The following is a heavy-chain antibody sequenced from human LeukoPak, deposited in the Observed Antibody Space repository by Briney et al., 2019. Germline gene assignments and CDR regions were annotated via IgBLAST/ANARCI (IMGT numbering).Heavy chain of an antibody. J-gene: IGHJ4*02. CDR1: GFTFSSYS. D-gene: IGHD3-22*01. V-gene: IGHV3-21*01. CDR3: ARAPRGENYYDSSGYYMGGYYFDY. Sequence: GGSLRLSCTASGFTFSSYSMAWVRQARGRGLEWVSCISGSGGFTDYADSVKGRFTISRDNAKNSLYLQMNSLRAEDTAVYYCARAPRGENYYDSSGYYMGGYYFDYWGQGTLVTVSS. CDR2: ISGSGGFT.